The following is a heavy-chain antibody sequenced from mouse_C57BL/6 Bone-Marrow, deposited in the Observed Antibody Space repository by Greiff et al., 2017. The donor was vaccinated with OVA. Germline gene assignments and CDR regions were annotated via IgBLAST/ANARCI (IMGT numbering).Heavy chain of an antibody. CDR2: IYPGSGST. CDR3: AREGSGYDYAMDY. Sequence: QVQLQQPGAELVKPGASVKMSCKASGYTFTSYWITWVKQRPGQGLEWIGDIYPGSGSTNYNEKFKSKATLTVDKSSSTAYMQLSSLTSEDSAVYSSAREGSGYDYAMDYWGQGTSVTVSS. D-gene: IGHD3-2*02. V-gene: IGHV1-55*01. CDR1: GYTFTSYW. J-gene: IGHJ4*01.